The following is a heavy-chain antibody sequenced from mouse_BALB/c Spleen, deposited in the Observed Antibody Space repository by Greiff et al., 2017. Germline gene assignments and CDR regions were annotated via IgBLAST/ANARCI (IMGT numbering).Heavy chain of an antibody. CDR2: ISYSGST. CDR1: GYSITSDYA. Sequence: EVKLMESGPGLVKPSQSLSLTCTVTGYSITSDYAWNWIRQFPGNKLEWMGYISYSGSTSYNPSLKSRISITRDTSKNQFFLQLNSVTTEDTATYYCARWGGSSPAWFAYWGQGTLVTVSA. V-gene: IGHV3-2*02. D-gene: IGHD1-1*01. J-gene: IGHJ3*01. CDR3: ARWGGSSPAWFAY.